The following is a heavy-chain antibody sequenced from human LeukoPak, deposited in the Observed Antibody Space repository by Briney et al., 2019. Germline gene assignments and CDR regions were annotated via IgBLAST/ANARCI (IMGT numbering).Heavy chain of an antibody. CDR1: GFTFSNYW. Sequence: GGSLRLSCAASGFTFSNYWMSWVRQAPGKGLEWVANIKQDGSEKHYVDSVEARFTISRANAKNSLFLGMNSLRAEDTAVYFCARIGYSGYEFDYWGQGILVTVSS. D-gene: IGHD5-12*01. J-gene: IGHJ4*02. CDR3: ARIGYSGYEFDY. V-gene: IGHV3-7*01. CDR2: IKQDGSEK.